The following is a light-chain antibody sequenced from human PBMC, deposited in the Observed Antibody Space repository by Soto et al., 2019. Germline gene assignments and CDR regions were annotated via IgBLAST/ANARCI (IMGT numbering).Light chain of an antibody. CDR1: SSDVGAYNY. Sequence: QSVLTQPASVSGSPGQSITISCTGTSSDVGAYNYVSWYQQHPGKAPKLMIYDVSNRPSGVSNRFSGSKSGNTASLTISGLQAEDEADSYCRSYTSSNTYVFGTGTKVTDL. V-gene: IGLV2-14*03. CDR2: DVS. J-gene: IGLJ1*01. CDR3: RSYTSSNTYV.